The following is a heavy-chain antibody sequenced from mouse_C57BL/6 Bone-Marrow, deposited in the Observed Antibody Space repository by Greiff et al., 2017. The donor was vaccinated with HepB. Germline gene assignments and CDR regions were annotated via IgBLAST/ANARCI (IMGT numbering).Heavy chain of an antibody. CDR3: ARPMIRAWFAY. CDR2: ISRGSSTI. D-gene: IGHD2-4*01. CDR1: GFTFSDYG. V-gene: IGHV5-17*01. Sequence: EVQRVESGGGLVKPGGSLKLSCADSGFTFSDYGMHWVRQAPEKGLEWVAYISRGSSTIYYADTVKGRFTISRDNAKNTLFLQMTSLRSEDTAMYYCARPMIRAWFAYWGQGTLVTVSA. J-gene: IGHJ3*01.